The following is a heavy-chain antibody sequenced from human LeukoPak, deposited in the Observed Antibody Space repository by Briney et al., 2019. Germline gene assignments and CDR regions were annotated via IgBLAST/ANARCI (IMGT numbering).Heavy chain of an antibody. Sequence: GGSLRLSCAASGFTFSSYEMNWVRQAPGKGLEWVSYISSSGSTIYYADSVKGRFTISRDNAKNSLYLQMNSLRAEDTAVYYCARRATKPYYHGMDVWGQGTTVTVSS. CDR1: GFTFSSYE. D-gene: IGHD1-26*01. V-gene: IGHV3-48*03. CDR2: ISSSGSTI. CDR3: ARRATKPYYHGMDV. J-gene: IGHJ6*02.